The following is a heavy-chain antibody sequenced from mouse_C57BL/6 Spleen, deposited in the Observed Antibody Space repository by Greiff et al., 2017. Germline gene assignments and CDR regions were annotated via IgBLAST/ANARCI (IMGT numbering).Heavy chain of an antibody. V-gene: IGHV3-6*01. D-gene: IGHD4-1*01. J-gene: IGHJ4*01. Sequence: EVKLVESGPGLVKPSQSLSLTCSVTGYSITSGYYWNWIRQFPGNKLEWMGYISYDGSNNYNPSLKNRISITRDTSKNQFFLKLNSVTTEDTATYYCARTGTDAMDYWGQGTSVTVSS. CDR3: ARTGTDAMDY. CDR2: ISYDGSN. CDR1: GYSITSGYY.